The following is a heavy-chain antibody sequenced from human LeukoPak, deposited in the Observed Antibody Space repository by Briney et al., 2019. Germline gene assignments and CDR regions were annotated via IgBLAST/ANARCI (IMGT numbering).Heavy chain of an antibody. CDR3: ARESKIYDGNGFHLDY. J-gene: IGHJ4*02. Sequence: SETLSLTCSVSGGSISSYYYWSWIRQPPGKGLEWIGYIYYSGATNYNPSLRSRATISADTSKNQFSLELNSMTAADTAVYYCARESKIYDGNGFHLDYWGQGTLVTVSS. D-gene: IGHD3-22*01. CDR1: GGSISSYYY. V-gene: IGHV4-59*01. CDR2: IYYSGAT.